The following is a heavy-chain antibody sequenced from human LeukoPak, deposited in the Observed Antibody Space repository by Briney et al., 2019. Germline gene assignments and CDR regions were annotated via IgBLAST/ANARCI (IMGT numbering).Heavy chain of an antibody. D-gene: IGHD3-22*01. Sequence: SETLSLTCTVSGGSISNSSYYWGWIRQPPGKGLEWIGSIYHSGSTYYNPSLKSRVTISVDTSKNQFSLKLSSVTAADTAVYYCAKEGYFYEPYDYWGQGTLVTVSS. CDR3: AKEGYFYEPYDY. J-gene: IGHJ4*02. V-gene: IGHV4-39*07. CDR2: IYHSGST. CDR1: GGSISNSSYY.